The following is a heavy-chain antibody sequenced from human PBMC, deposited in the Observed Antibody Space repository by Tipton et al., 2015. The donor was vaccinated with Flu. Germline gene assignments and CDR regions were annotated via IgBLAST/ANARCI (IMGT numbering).Heavy chain of an antibody. D-gene: IGHD5-12*01. J-gene: IGHJ4*02. CDR3: ARDGVATTYSSFDY. CDR2: MNPNSGNT. Sequence: QLVQSGAEVKKPGASVKVSCKASGYTFTSYDINWARQATGQGLEWMGWMNPNSGNTGYAQKFQGRVTMTRNTSISTAYMELSSLRSEDTAVYYCARDGVATTYSSFDYWGQGTLVTVSS. CDR1: GYTFTSYD. V-gene: IGHV1-8*01.